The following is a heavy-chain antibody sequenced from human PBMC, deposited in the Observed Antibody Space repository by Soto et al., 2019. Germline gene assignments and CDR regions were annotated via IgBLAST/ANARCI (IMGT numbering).Heavy chain of an antibody. Sequence: EVQLVESGGGLVKPGGSLRLSCAASGFTFSNAWMNWVRQAPGKGLEWVGRIKSKTDGGTTDYAAPVKGRFTISRDESKNTLYLQMNSLKTEDTAVYYCTTDSAESGSYHRVGGVDCWGQGTLVTVSS. CDR1: GFTFSNAW. CDR2: IKSKTDGGTT. J-gene: IGHJ4*02. CDR3: TTDSAESGSYHRVGGVDC. V-gene: IGHV3-15*07. D-gene: IGHD1-26*01.